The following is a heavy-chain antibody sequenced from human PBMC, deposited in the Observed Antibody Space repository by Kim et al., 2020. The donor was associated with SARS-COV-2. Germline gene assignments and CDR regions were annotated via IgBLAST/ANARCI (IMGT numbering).Heavy chain of an antibody. V-gene: IGHV6-1*01. J-gene: IGHJ4*02. D-gene: IGHD3-16*01. CDR2: TYYRSKWSA. Sequence: SQTLSLTCAISGDTVSSNSAAWNWIRQSPSRGLEWLGRTYYRSKWSADYAPSVKSRITISPDSSKNQFSLQLNSVTPEDTAVYFCVRDVPGKLPFDYWGQGTLVTVSS. CDR3: VRDVPGKLPFDY. CDR1: GDTVSSNSAA.